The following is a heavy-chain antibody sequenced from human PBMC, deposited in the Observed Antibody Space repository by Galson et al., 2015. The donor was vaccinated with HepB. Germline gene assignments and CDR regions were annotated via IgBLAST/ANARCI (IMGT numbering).Heavy chain of an antibody. J-gene: IGHJ4*02. CDR2: IYPSGGNT. CDR3: AYSSRRYYFDF. D-gene: IGHD5-18*01. Sequence: SVKVSCKASGYTFTSYYMHWVRQAPGQGLEWMGIIYPSGGNTNYAQKFQGRVTVTRDTSTSTVYMELSRLRSVDSATYFCAYSSRRYYFDFWGQGTLVTVSS. V-gene: IGHV1-46*01. CDR1: GYTFTSYY.